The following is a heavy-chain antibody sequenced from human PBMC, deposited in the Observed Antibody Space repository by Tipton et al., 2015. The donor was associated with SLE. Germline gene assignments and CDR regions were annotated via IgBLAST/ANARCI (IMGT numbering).Heavy chain of an antibody. D-gene: IGHD2-21*02. V-gene: IGHV4-34*01. Sequence: TLSLTCAVYGGSFSGYYWSWIRQPPGKGLEWIGEINHSGSTNYNPSLKSRVTISVDTSKNQFSLKLSSVTAADTAVYYCARESPPYCGGDCPSDYWGQGTLVTVSS. CDR1: GGSFSGYY. CDR3: ARESPPYCGGDCPSDY. J-gene: IGHJ4*02. CDR2: INHSGST.